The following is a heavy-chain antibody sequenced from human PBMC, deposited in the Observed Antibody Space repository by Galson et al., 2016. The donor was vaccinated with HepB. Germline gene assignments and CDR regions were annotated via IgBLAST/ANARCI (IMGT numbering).Heavy chain of an antibody. CDR2: ISGSGDST. CDR1: GFTFSSHA. CDR3: ANLLAPYYSYGTDV. D-gene: IGHD2-15*01. Sequence: SLRLSCAASGFTFSSHAMTWVRQAPGKGLEWVSVISGSGDSTDYADSVKGRFTISRDNSKNTLYLQMNSLRAEDTAVYYCANLLAPYYSYGTDVWGQGTTVTVSS. V-gene: IGHV3-23*01. J-gene: IGHJ6*02.